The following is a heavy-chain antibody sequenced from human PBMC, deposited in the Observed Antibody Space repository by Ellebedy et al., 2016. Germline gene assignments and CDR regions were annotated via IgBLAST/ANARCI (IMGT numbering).Heavy chain of an antibody. V-gene: IGHV1-69*13. CDR1: GYTFTSYG. J-gene: IGHJ4*02. Sequence: SVKVSCXASGYTFTSYGITWVRQAPGQGLEWMGGIIPIFGTANYAQKFQGRVTITADESTSTAYMELSSLRSEDTAVYYCARDRCSSTSCYTPFDYWGQGTLVTVSS. CDR2: IIPIFGTA. CDR3: ARDRCSSTSCYTPFDY. D-gene: IGHD2-2*02.